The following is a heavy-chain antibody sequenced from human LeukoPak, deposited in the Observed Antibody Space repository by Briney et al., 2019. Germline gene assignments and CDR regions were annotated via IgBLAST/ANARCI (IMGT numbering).Heavy chain of an antibody. J-gene: IGHJ6*02. Sequence: GGSLRLSCAVSGFTFSSYAMSWVRQAPGKGLEWVSAISGSGGSTYYADSVKGRFTISRDNSKNTLYLQMNSLRAEDTAVYYCAKDPAYYYGFDGMDVWGQGTTVPVSS. CDR1: GFTFSSYA. CDR2: ISGSGGST. D-gene: IGHD3-10*01. V-gene: IGHV3-23*01. CDR3: AKDPAYYYGFDGMDV.